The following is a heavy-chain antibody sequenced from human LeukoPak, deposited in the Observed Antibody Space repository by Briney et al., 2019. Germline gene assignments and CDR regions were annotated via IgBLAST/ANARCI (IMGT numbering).Heavy chain of an antibody. J-gene: IGHJ4*02. D-gene: IGHD2-15*01. Sequence: PGGSLRLSCAASGFTFNTYAMGWVRQAPGKGLEWVANIKQDGSEKYYVDSVKGRFTISRDNAKNSLYLQMNSLRAEDTAVYYCTRDTGCSGGTCYSFYDYWGQGTLVTVSS. CDR2: IKQDGSEK. V-gene: IGHV3-7*01. CDR1: GFTFNTYA. CDR3: TRDTGCSGGTCYSFYDY.